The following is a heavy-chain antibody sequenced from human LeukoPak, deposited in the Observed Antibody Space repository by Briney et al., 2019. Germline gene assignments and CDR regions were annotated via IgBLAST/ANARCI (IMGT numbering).Heavy chain of an antibody. V-gene: IGHV1-69*04. D-gene: IGHD3-22*01. CDR3: ARALEYYDSSGYAY. J-gene: IGHJ4*02. CDR1: GGTFSSYA. Sequence: ASVKVSCKASGGTFSSYAISWVRQAPGQGLEWMGRIIPILGIANYAQKFQGRVTITADKSTSTAYMELSSLRSEDTAVYYCARALEYYDSSGYAYWGQGTLVTVSS. CDR2: IIPILGIA.